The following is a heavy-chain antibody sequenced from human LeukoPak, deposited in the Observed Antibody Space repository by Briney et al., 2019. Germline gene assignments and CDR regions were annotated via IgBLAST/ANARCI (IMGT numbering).Heavy chain of an antibody. D-gene: IGHD1-26*01. CDR3: AKDGGSYYSRAFDI. Sequence: GGSLRLSCAASGFTFDDYAMHWVRQAPGKGLEWVSGISWNSGSIGYADSVKGRFTISRDNSKNTLYLQMNSLRAEDTALYYCAKDGGSYYSRAFDIWGQGTMVTVSS. CDR2: ISWNSGSI. CDR1: GFTFDDYA. V-gene: IGHV3-9*01. J-gene: IGHJ3*02.